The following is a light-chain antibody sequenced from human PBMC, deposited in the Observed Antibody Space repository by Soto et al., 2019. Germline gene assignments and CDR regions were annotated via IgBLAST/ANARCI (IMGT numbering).Light chain of an antibody. CDR2: DAS. J-gene: IGKJ5*01. V-gene: IGKV3-11*01. Sequence: EIVLTQSPATLSLSPGERATLSCRASRSVRSYLAWYQQKPGQAHRLLIYDASNRAAGIPARFSGSASETDFTLTISNLEPEDFAVYYCQQRYAWPPITFGQGTRLEIK. CDR1: RSVRSY. CDR3: QQRYAWPPIT.